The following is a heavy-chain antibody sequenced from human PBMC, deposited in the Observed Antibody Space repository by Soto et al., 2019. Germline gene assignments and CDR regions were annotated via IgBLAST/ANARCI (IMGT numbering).Heavy chain of an antibody. D-gene: IGHD4-17*01. CDR2: ISYDGSNK. CDR3: ARDPFRGYGDYYYYGMDV. J-gene: IGHJ6*02. Sequence: QVQLVESGGGVVQPGRSLRLSCAASGFTFSSYAMHWVRQARGKGLEWVAVISYDGSNKYYADSVKGRFTISRDNSKNTLYLQMNSQRAEDTVVYYCARDPFRGYGDYYYYGMDVWGQGTTVTVSS. CDR1: GFTFSSYA. V-gene: IGHV3-30-3*01.